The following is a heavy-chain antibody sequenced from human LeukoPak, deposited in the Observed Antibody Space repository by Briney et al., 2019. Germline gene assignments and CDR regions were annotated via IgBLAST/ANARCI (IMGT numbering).Heavy chain of an antibody. CDR3: ATDFEGTSGLFDY. D-gene: IGHD2-2*01. V-gene: IGHV4-61*02. CDR1: GDSISSGDYY. J-gene: IGHJ4*02. Sequence: PSQTLSLTCTVSGDSISSGDYYWSWIRQPAGKGLEWIGRIYTSGSTNYNPSLKSRVTISVDTSKNQFSLKLSSVTAADTAVYYCATDFEGTSGLFDYWGQGALVTVSS. CDR2: IYTSGST.